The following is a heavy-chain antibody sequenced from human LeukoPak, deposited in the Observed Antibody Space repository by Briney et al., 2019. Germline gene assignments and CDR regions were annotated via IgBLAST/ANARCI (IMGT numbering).Heavy chain of an antibody. CDR2: IRYDGSNK. D-gene: IGHD6-13*01. V-gene: IGHV3-30*02. J-gene: IGHJ4*02. Sequence: VQPGGSLRLSCAASGFTFSSYGMHWVRQAPGKGLEWVAFIRYDGSNKYYADSVKGRFTISRDNSKNTLYLQMNSLRAEDTAVYYCAKGPGYSRSWYLGEEEDFYYWGQGTLVTVSS. CDR3: AKGPGYSRSWYLGEEEDFYY. CDR1: GFTFSSYG.